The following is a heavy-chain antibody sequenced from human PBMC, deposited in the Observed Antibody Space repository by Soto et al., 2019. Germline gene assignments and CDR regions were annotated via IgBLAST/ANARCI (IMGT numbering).Heavy chain of an antibody. CDR1: GDFISSGGYY. J-gene: IGHJ4*02. Sequence: QVQLQESGPGLVKRSQTLSLTCTVSGDFISSGGYYWSWIRQLPGKGLEWIGYIYSSGTTYYNPSLKSRITISVDTSKNQFSLNLSSVTAADTAVYYCARTDSSGYYFVYWGQGTLVTVFS. D-gene: IGHD3-22*01. V-gene: IGHV4-31*03. CDR2: IYSSGTT. CDR3: ARTDSSGYYFVY.